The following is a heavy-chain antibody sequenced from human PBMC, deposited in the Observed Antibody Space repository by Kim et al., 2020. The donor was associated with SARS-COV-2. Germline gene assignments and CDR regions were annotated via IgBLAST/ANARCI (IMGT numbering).Heavy chain of an antibody. CDR3: ARDLGISGTDFHYFYGLDV. V-gene: IGHV4-59*13. Sequence: SETLSLTCTVSGASINTFYWSWLRQAPRKGLEWIGYVFQSGRTKYNPSLKSRVTISLDTPKNQVSLKLKSVTAADTAIYFCARDLGISGTDFHYFYGLDV. D-gene: IGHD1-26*01. CDR1: GASINTFY. CDR2: VFQSGRT. J-gene: IGHJ6*01.